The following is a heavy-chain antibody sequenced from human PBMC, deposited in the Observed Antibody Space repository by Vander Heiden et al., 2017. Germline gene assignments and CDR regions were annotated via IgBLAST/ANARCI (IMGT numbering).Heavy chain of an antibody. V-gene: IGHV4-4*07. CDR3: ARDHVAHFGVVISNWFDP. J-gene: IGHJ5*02. CDR1: GGSISSYG. CDR2: LYNSGST. D-gene: IGHD3-3*01. Sequence: QVQLQQSGPGLVKPSETLSLTCTVSGGSISSYGWSWIRQPAGKGLGWIGRLYNSGSTNYNPSLKSRVTMSLDTSKNQFSLKLSSVTAADTAVYYCARDHVAHFGVVISNWFDPWGQGTLVTVSS.